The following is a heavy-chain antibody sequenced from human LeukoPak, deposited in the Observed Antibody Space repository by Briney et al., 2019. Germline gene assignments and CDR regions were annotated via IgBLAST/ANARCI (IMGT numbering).Heavy chain of an antibody. CDR1: GFTFSSYG. Sequence: GGSLRLSCAASGFTFSSYGMHWVRQVPGKGLEWVAVISYDGSNKYYADSVKGRFTISRDNSKNTLYLQMNSLRAEDTAVYYCAKGRLWFGEPTPDYWGQGTLVTVSS. CDR2: ISYDGSNK. D-gene: IGHD3-10*01. V-gene: IGHV3-30*18. J-gene: IGHJ4*02. CDR3: AKGRLWFGEPTPDY.